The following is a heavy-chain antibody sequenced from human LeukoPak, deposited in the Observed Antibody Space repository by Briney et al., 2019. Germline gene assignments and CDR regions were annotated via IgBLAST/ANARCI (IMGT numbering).Heavy chain of an antibody. CDR1: GYSISSGYY. D-gene: IGHD5-18*01. CDR2: IYHSGST. J-gene: IGHJ3*02. Sequence: SETLSLTCTVSGYSISSGYYWGWIRQPPGKGLEWIGSIYHSGSTYYNPSLKSRVTISVDTSKNQFSLKLSSVTAADTAVYYCARGRGRWIQLWFDAFDIWGQGTMVTVSS. V-gene: IGHV4-38-2*02. CDR3: ARGRGRWIQLWFDAFDI.